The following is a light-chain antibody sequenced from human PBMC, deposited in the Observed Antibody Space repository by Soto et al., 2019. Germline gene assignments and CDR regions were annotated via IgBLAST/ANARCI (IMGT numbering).Light chain of an antibody. CDR2: DDD. V-gene: IGLV1-51*01. CDR3: GTWDSSLSAVV. Sequence: QSVLTQAPSVFAAPGQRVTISCSGTTSNIGIKFVSWYQKVPGTAPKLLIYDDDKRPSGIPDRFSGSKSGTSATLGITGLRTGDEADYYCGTWDSSLSAVVFGGGTKLTVL. J-gene: IGLJ3*02. CDR1: TSNIGIKF.